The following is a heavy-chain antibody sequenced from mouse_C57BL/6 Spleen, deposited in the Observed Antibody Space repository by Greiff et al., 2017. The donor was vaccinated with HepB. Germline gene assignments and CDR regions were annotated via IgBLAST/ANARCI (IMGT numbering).Heavy chain of an antibody. CDR3: ARGWYYFDY. CDR1: GFNIKNNY. Sequence: VQLKESVAELVRPGASVKLSCTASGFNIKNNYMHWVKQRPEQGLEWIGRIDPANGNTKYAPKFQGKATITADTSSNTAYLQLSSLTSEDTAIYYCARGWYYFDYWGQGTTLTVSS. CDR2: IDPANGNT. V-gene: IGHV14-3*01. J-gene: IGHJ2*01. D-gene: IGHD1-1*02.